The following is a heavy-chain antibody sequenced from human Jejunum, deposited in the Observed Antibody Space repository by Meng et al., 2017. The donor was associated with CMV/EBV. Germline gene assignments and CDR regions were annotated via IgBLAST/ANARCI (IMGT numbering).Heavy chain of an antibody. CDR3: ARFGTGAAALFDY. D-gene: IGHD6-13*01. CDR2: IYHGGST. V-gene: IGHV4-38-2*01. Sequence: VSGYSIGNAYCWGWIRQPPGKGLEWMGTIYHGGSTYYNPSLKSRVTMSVDTSKNQFSLRLTSVTAADTAVYYCARFGTGAAALFDYWSQGTLVTVSS. J-gene: IGHJ4*02. CDR1: GYSIGNAYC.